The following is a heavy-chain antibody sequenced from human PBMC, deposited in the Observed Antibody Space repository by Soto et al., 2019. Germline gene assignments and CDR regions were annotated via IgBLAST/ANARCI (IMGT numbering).Heavy chain of an antibody. CDR1: GFTFSSYS. Sequence: PGGSLRLSCGASGFTFSSYSLNWVRQAPGKGLEWVSSISSSSGFINYADSVKDRFTISRDNSKNTLYLQMNSLRAEDTAVYYCASWNYVAYWGRGTLVTVSS. CDR3: ASWNYVAY. CDR2: ISSSSGFI. D-gene: IGHD1-1*01. J-gene: IGHJ4*02. V-gene: IGHV3-21*04.